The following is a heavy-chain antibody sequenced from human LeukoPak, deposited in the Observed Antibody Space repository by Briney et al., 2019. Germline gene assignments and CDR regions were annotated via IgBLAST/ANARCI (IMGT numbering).Heavy chain of an antibody. V-gene: IGHV4-34*01. Sequence: SETLSLTCAVYGGSFSGYYWSWIRQPPGKGLEWIGEINHSGSTNYNPSLKSRVTISVDTSKNQFSLKLSSVTAADTAVYYCGRGSSGCGDSCLDYWGQGTLVTVSS. CDR1: GGSFSGYY. J-gene: IGHJ4*02. CDR2: INHSGST. D-gene: IGHD6-19*01. CDR3: GRGSSGCGDSCLDY.